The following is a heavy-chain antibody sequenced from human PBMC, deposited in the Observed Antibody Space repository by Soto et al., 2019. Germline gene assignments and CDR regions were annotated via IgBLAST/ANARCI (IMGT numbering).Heavy chain of an antibody. V-gene: IGHV4-34*01. J-gene: IGHJ4*02. CDR2: INHSGST. Sequence: SETLSLTCAVYGGSFSVYYWSWIRHPPGKGLEWIGEINHSGSTNYNPSLKSRVTISVDTSKNQFSLKLSSVTAADTAVYYCARGLPSRITIFGVVIIGPYFDYWGQGTLVTVSS. D-gene: IGHD3-3*01. CDR3: ARGLPSRITIFGVVIIGPYFDY. CDR1: GGSFSVYY.